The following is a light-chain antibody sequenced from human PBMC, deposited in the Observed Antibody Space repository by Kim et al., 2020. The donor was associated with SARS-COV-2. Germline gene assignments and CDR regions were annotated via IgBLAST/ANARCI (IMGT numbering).Light chain of an antibody. Sequence: KVTTSCSGSPSNIGNNPVSWYQQLPGTAPKLITFDNDKRPSGIPDRFSSSKSGTSASLGITGLRTGDEADYYCETYDSSLSVLVFGGGTQLTVL. CDR1: PSNIGNNP. CDR3: ETYDSSLSVLV. J-gene: IGLJ2*01. V-gene: IGLV1-51*01. CDR2: DND.